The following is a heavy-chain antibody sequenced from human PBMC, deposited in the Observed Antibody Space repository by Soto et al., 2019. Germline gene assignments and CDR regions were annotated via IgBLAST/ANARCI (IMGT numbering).Heavy chain of an antibody. CDR3: ARDRVRGVAPAYNWFDP. V-gene: IGHV3-74*01. CDR1: GFTFSSYW. J-gene: IGHJ5*02. D-gene: IGHD3-10*01. CDR2: INSDGSST. Sequence: EVQLVESGGGLVQPGGSLRLSCAASGFTFSSYWMHWVRQAPGKGLVWVSRINSDGSSTSYADSVKGRFTISRDNAKNTLYLQMNSLRAEDTAVYYCARDRVRGVAPAYNWFDPWGQGTLVTVSS.